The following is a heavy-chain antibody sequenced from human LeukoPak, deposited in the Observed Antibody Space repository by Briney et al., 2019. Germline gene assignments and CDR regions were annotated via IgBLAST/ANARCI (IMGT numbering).Heavy chain of an antibody. Sequence: ASEILSLTCTVSGGSISSYYWSWIRQPPGKGLEWIGYIYYSGSTNYNPSLKSRVTISVDTSKNQFPLKLSSVTAADTAVYYCARWGTGYWGQGTLVTVSS. V-gene: IGHV4-59*01. J-gene: IGHJ4*02. CDR2: IYYSGST. D-gene: IGHD1-14*01. CDR3: ARWGTGY. CDR1: GGSISSYY.